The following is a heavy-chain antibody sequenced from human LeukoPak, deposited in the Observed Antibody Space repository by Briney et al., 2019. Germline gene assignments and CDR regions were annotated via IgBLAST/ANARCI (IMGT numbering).Heavy chain of an antibody. CDR1: GFTFSPYS. CDR2: ISSSSDSI. V-gene: IGHV3-21*01. CDR3: ARDNRDSFGYRYFDL. J-gene: IGHJ2*01. Sequence: GGSLRLSCAASGFTFSPYSMNWVRQGPGKELEWVSSISSSSDSIFYADSVKGRFTISRDNAENSLYLQMNSLRAEDTAVYYCARDNRDSFGYRYFDLWGRGTLVTVSS. D-gene: IGHD5-18*01.